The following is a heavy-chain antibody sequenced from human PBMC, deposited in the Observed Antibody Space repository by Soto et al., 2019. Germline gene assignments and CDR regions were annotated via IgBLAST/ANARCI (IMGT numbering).Heavy chain of an antibody. J-gene: IGHJ4*02. V-gene: IGHV3-33*01. D-gene: IGHD2-21*02. CDR2: IWYDGSNK. CDR1: GFTFSSYG. Sequence: GGSXRLSCAASGFTFSSYGMHWVRQAPGKGLEWVAVIWYDGSNKYYADSVKGRFTISRDNSKNTLYLQMNSLRVEDTAIYYYARGTYCGADCHYYFDXWGQGTLVTVSS. CDR3: ARGTYCGADCHYYFDX.